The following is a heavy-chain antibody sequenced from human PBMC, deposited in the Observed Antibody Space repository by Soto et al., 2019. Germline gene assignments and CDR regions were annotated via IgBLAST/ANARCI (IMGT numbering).Heavy chain of an antibody. V-gene: IGHV3-48*02. D-gene: IGHD2-2*01. J-gene: IGHJ3*01. CDR1: GFTFSLYP. CDR2: ISPSNTTI. CDR3: ARVGRGFCSSAKCYTDGFDL. Sequence: QLVESGGGLVQPGGSLRLSCAASGFTFSLYPMNWVRQAPGKGLEWLSYISPSNTTIYYADAVKGRFTFSRDNANDALDLLINGLRYDDTAVYYCARVGRGFCSSAKCYTDGFDLWGQGTVVTV.